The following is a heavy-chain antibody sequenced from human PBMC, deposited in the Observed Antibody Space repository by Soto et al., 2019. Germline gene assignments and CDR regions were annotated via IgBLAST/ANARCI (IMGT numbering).Heavy chain of an antibody. J-gene: IGHJ6*02. CDR3: AREDIVLMVYEQVKYYYYGMDV. CDR2: IYTSGST. Sequence: PSETLSLTCTVSGGSISSNSYYWSWIRQPAGKGLEWIGRIYTSGSTNYNPSLKSRVTMSVDTSKNQFSLKLSSVTAADTAVYYCAREDIVLMVYEQVKYYYYGMDVWGQGTTVTVSS. CDR1: GGSISSNSYY. V-gene: IGHV4-61*02. D-gene: IGHD2-8*01.